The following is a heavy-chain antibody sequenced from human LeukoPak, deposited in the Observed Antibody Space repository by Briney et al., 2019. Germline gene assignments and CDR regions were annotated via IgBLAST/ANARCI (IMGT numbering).Heavy chain of an antibody. CDR2: IWYEGSNK. CDR1: GFTFSSYG. V-gene: IGHV3-33*01. D-gene: IGHD2-2*01. J-gene: IGHJ6*02. CDR3: ARDLCSSTSCIYYYYYYGMDV. Sequence: PGGSLRLSWAGSGFTFSSYGMHWVRQAPGRGLEWGAVIWYEGSNKYYADSVKGRFTISRDNSKNTLYLQMNSLRAEDTAVYYCARDLCSSTSCIYYYYYYGMDVWGQGTTVTVSS.